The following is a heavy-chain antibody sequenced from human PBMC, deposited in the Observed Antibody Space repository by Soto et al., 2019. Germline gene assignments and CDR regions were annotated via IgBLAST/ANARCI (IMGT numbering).Heavy chain of an antibody. V-gene: IGHV4-30-2*01. CDR2: IYHSGST. CDR3: AREKPNYGYNWFDP. CDR1: GGSISSGGYS. D-gene: IGHD1-7*01. J-gene: IGHJ5*02. Sequence: PSETLSLTCAVSGGSISSGGYSWSWIRQPPGKGLEWIGYIYHSGSTYYNPSLKSRVTISVDRSKNQFSLKLSSVTAADTAVYYCAREKPNYGYNWFDPWGQGTLVTVSS.